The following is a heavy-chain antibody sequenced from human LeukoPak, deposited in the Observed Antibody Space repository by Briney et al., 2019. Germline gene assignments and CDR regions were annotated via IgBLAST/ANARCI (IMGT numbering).Heavy chain of an antibody. CDR1: GYTFTSYD. CDR2: MNPNSGNT. D-gene: IGHD4-17*01. Sequence: ASVKVSCKASGYTFTSYDINWVRQATGQGLEWMGWMNPNSGNTGYAQKFQGRVTMTRNTSISTAYMELSSLRSEDTAVYYCATADIYGDNNWFDPWGQGTLVTVSS. CDR3: ATADIYGDNNWFDP. V-gene: IGHV1-8*01. J-gene: IGHJ5*02.